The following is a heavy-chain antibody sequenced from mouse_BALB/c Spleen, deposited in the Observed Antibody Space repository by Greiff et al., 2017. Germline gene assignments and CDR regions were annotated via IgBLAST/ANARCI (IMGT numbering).Heavy chain of an antibody. Sequence: QVQLKESGPGLVAPSQSLSITCTVSGFSLTSYGVHWVRQPPGKGLEWLGVIWAGGSTNYNSALMSRLSISKDNSKSQVFLKMNSLQTDDTAMYYCASYRYDGDWYFDVWGAGTTVTVSS. CDR2: IWAGGST. CDR3: ASYRYDGDWYFDV. J-gene: IGHJ1*01. V-gene: IGHV2-9*02. D-gene: IGHD2-14*01. CDR1: GFSLTSYG.